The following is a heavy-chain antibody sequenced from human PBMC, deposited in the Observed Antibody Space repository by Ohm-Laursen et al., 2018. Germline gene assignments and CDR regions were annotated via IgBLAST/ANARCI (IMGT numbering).Heavy chain of an antibody. Sequence: SLRLSCTASGFTFSNYWLNWVRQAPGKGLEWVANIKQDGSDKYYVDSVKGRFTISGDNAKNSLYLQMDSLRAEDTAVYYCARDCTSTTCPRRMDVWGQGTTVTVSS. D-gene: IGHD2-2*01. V-gene: IGHV3-7*01. CDR3: ARDCTSTTCPRRMDV. J-gene: IGHJ6*02. CDR1: GFTFSNYW. CDR2: IKQDGSDK.